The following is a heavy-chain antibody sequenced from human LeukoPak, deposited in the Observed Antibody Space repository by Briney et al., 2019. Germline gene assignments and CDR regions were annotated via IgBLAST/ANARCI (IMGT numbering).Heavy chain of an antibody. CDR2: ISGNGGYT. Sequence: QPGGSLRLSCAASGFTFSRYAMSWVRQAPGKGLEWVSSISGNGGYTYHADSVKGRFTISRDNSKNTLYMQMNSLRAEDTAVYYCAKGNNGCYDSWGQGTLVTVSS. V-gene: IGHV3-23*01. CDR1: GFTFSRYA. CDR3: AKGNNGCYDS. J-gene: IGHJ4*02. D-gene: IGHD2-15*01.